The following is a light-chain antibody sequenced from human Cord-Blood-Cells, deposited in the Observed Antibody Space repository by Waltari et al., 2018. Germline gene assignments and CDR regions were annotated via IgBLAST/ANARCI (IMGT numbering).Light chain of an antibody. Sequence: QSALTQPASVSGSPGQSITISCTGTSSDVGGYNYVSWYQQHPGKAPTLMIYDVSNRPSGVSNRFSGSKSGNTASLTISGLQAEDEADYYCSSYTGSNTVVFGGGTKLTVL. CDR2: DVS. V-gene: IGLV2-14*01. CDR1: SSDVGGYNY. CDR3: SSYTGSNTVV. J-gene: IGLJ2*01.